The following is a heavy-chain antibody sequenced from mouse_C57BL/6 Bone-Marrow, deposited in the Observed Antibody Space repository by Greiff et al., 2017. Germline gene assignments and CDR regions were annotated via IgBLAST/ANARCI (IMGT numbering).Heavy chain of an antibody. CDR1: GFTFSSYG. CDR2: ISSGGSYT. J-gene: IGHJ3*01. V-gene: IGHV5-6*01. D-gene: IGHD2-4*01. CDR3: ARHWDYGGSWFAY. Sequence: EVQRVESGGHLVKPGGSLKLSCAASGFTFSSYGMSWVRQTPDKRLEWVATISSGGSYTYYPDSVKGRFTISRDNAKNTLYLQMSSLKSEDTAMYYCARHWDYGGSWFAYWGQGTLVTVSA.